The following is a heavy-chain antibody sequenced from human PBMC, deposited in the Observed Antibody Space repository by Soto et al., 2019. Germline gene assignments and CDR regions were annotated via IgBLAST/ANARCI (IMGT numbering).Heavy chain of an antibody. V-gene: IGHV1-18*01. D-gene: IGHD5-18*01. CDR1: GYTFTSYG. CDR2: ISAYNGNT. Sequence: ASVKVSCKASGYTFTSYGISWVRQAPGQGLEWMGWISAYNGNTNYAQKLEGRVTMTTDTSTSTAYMELRSLRSDDTAVYYCARVKEIQLWPALDHWGQGTLSTVSS. J-gene: IGHJ4*02. CDR3: ARVKEIQLWPALDH.